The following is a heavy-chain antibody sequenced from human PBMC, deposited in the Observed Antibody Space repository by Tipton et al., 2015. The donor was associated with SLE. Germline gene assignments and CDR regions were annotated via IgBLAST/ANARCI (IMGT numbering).Heavy chain of an antibody. J-gene: IGHJ3*02. D-gene: IGHD1-7*01. V-gene: IGHV3-48*03. Sequence: SLRLSCAASGFTFSSYEMNWVRQAPGQGLEWVSWISSSGSGVYYADSVKGRFSISRDNAKNSVYLQMGSLRAEDTAIYYCARDRNGENYGHDAFDIWGQGTMVTVSS. CDR1: GFTFSSYE. CDR3: ARDRNGENYGHDAFDI. CDR2: ISSSGSGV.